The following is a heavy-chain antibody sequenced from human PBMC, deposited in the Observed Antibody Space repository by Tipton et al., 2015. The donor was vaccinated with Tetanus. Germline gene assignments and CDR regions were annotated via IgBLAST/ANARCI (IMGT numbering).Heavy chain of an antibody. D-gene: IGHD3-3*01. CDR1: GGSISSYY. J-gene: IGHJ6*02. CDR3: ARDSPYYDFWSGRIIADYYYYYGMDV. Sequence: TLSLTCAVYGGSISSYYWSWIRQPAGKGLEWIGRIYTSGSTNYNPSLKSRVTMSVDTSKNQFSLKLSSVTAADTAVYYCARDSPYYDFWSGRIIADYYYYYGMDVWGQGTTVTVSS. CDR2: IYTSGST. V-gene: IGHV4-4*07.